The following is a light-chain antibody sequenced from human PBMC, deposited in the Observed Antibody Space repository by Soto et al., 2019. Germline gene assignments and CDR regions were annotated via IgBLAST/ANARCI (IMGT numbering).Light chain of an antibody. V-gene: IGKV1-27*01. CDR1: QGISNY. Sequence: DIQMTQSPSSLSASVGDRVTITCRASQGISNYVAWYQQKPGKVPKLLIYAAYTLQSGVPSRFSGSGSGTDFTLTISSLQPEDVATYYFQKYNSAPWTFGQGTKVEIK. CDR3: QKYNSAPWT. J-gene: IGKJ1*01. CDR2: AAY.